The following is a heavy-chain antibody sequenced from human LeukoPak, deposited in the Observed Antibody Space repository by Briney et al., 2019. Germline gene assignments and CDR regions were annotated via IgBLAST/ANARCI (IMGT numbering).Heavy chain of an antibody. CDR2: ISSSSRYI. D-gene: IGHD1-26*01. CDR3: ARLGVGGSYSGIYYFNY. V-gene: IGHV3-21*01. Sequence: GGSLRLSCAASGFTFGDYSMNWVRQAPGKGLEWVSSISSSSRYISYADPVKGRFTISRDNAKNSLYLQMNSLRAEDTAVYYCARLGVGGSYSGIYYFNYWGQGTLVTVSS. J-gene: IGHJ4*02. CDR1: GFTFGDYS.